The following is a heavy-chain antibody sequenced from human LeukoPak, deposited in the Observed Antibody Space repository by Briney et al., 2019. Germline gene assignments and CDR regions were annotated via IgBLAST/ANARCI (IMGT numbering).Heavy chain of an antibody. J-gene: IGHJ4*02. V-gene: IGHV3-23*01. Sequence: GSLRLSCAASGFTFSSYAMSWVRQAPGKGLEWVSAISGSGGSTYYADSVKGRFTISRDNSENTLYLQMNSLRAEDTAVYYCAKDQLPGGIAAAALRYWGQGTLVTVSS. CDR2: ISGSGGST. D-gene: IGHD6-13*01. CDR1: GFTFSSYA. CDR3: AKDQLPGGIAAAALRY.